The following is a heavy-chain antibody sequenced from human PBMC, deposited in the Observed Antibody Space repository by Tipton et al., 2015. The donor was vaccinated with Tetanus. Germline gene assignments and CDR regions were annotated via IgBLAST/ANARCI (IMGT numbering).Heavy chain of an antibody. Sequence: LVKPTETLSLTCAVYGGSFSGYYWSWIRQPPGKGLEWIGEINHSGSTNYNPSLKSRVTISVDTSKNQFSLKLSSVTAADTAVYYCARRRRFYAPYSSSWYYGMDVWGQGTTVTVSS. V-gene: IGHV4-34*01. CDR1: GGSFSGYY. J-gene: IGHJ6*02. D-gene: IGHD6-13*01. CDR2: INHSGST. CDR3: ARRRRFYAPYSSSWYYGMDV.